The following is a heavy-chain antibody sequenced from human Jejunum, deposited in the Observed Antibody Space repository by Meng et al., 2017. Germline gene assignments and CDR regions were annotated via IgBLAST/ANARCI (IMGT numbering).Heavy chain of an antibody. CDR2: IIPIFDTP. CDR3: ARRAVVATTYYFDS. J-gene: IGHJ4*02. CDR1: AGTFKTNA. D-gene: IGHD2-15*01. V-gene: IGHV1-69*01. Sequence: QLVESGVVLKMPVSSVRFSRKVSAGTFKTNAISGGRQGPEQGLEWVGGIIPIFDTPNYAQKFQDRVTITANAYSSTAYMELNGQISEDTALYYCARRAVVATTYYFDSWGQGTLVTVSS.